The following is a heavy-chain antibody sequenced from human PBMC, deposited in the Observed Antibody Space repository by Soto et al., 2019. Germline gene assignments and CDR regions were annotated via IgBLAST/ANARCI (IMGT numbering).Heavy chain of an antibody. CDR1: GFPFSSYW. CDR3: AREYYGLLTGFYTDY. Sequence: EVQLVESGGDLVQRGGSLRLSCAASGFPFSSYWMHWVRHTPGKGLDWVARISGDGVTTYYADSVTGQFTVSRDNAKNALSLQISGLRAEDTAVYYCAREYYGLLTGFYTDYWGQGTLGSVSS. CDR2: ISGDGVTT. D-gene: IGHD3-9*01. V-gene: IGHV3-74*01. J-gene: IGHJ4*02.